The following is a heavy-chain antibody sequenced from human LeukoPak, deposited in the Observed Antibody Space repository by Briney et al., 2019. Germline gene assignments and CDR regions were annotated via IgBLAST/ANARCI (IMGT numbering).Heavy chain of an antibody. J-gene: IGHJ4*02. CDR2: ISGTGGAT. Sequence: PGGSLRLSCAASGFTFSNYAMTWVRQAPGKGLEGVSAISGTGGATYFADSVQGRFTLSRDNSKNTMSMQMNSLRAEDTAVYYCAKGAYSSGWYEFFNYWGQGTLVTVSS. V-gene: IGHV3-23*01. CDR3: AKGAYSSGWYEFFNY. D-gene: IGHD6-19*01. CDR1: GFTFSNYA.